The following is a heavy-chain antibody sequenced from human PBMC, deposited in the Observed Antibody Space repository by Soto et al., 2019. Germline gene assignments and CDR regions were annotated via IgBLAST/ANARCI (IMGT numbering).Heavy chain of an antibody. V-gene: IGHV3-33*01. CDR3: ARDQGYGSGSYYAGYYGMDV. CDR2: IWYDGSNK. J-gene: IGHJ6*02. Sequence: GGSLRLSCAASGFTFSSYGMHWVRQAPGKGLEWVAVIWYDGSNKYYADSVKGRFTISRDNSKNTLYLQMNSLRAEDTAVYYCARDQGYGSGSYYAGYYGMDVWGQGTTVTVSS. D-gene: IGHD3-10*01. CDR1: GFTFSSYG.